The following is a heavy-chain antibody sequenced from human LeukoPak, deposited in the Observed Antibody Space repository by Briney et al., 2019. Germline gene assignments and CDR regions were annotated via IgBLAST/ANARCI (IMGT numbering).Heavy chain of an antibody. Sequence: GASVKVSCKASGYTFTGYYMHWVRQAPGQGLEWMGRINPNSGGTNHAQKFQGRVTMTRDTSISTAYMELSRLRSDDTAVYYCARASSSWISYFDYWGQGTLVTVSS. CDR1: GYTFTGYY. D-gene: IGHD6-13*01. CDR2: INPNSGGT. V-gene: IGHV1-2*06. CDR3: ARASSSWISYFDY. J-gene: IGHJ4*02.